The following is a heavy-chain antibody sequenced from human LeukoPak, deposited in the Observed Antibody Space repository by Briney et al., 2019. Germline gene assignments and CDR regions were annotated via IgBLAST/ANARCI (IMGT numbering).Heavy chain of an antibody. CDR1: GFTFSSYT. D-gene: IGHD1-26*01. V-gene: IGHV3-21*01. Sequence: GGSLRLSCAASGFTFSSYTMNWVRQAPGKGLEWVSSITSSSSYIYYADSVKGRFTISRDNAKASLSLQMNSLRAEDTAIYYCARDLRIVSGSYLDYWGQGTLVTVSS. CDR3: ARDLRIVSGSYLDY. J-gene: IGHJ4*02. CDR2: ITSSSSYI.